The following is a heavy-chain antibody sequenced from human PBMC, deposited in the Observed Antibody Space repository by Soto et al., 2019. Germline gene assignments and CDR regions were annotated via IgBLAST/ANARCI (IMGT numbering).Heavy chain of an antibody. CDR3: ASVIGGDSAYSSHF. J-gene: IGHJ4*02. CDR1: GVSISSGGYY. V-gene: IGHV4-31*03. D-gene: IGHD2-21*02. Sequence: SETLSLTCTVSGVSISSGGYYWSGIRQHPGKGLEWIGNIYYSGRTYYNPSLKSRVILSVDTSKNHFSLTLRSVTAADSAMYYCASVIGGDSAYSSHFSGPAALLTLSS. CDR2: IYYSGRT.